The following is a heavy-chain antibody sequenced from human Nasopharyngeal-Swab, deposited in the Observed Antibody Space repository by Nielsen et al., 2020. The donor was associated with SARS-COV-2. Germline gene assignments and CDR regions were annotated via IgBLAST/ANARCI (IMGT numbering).Heavy chain of an antibody. Sequence: GGSLRLSCAASGFTFSSYGMHWVRQAPGNGLGWVPVISYDGSNKYYADSVKGRFTISRDNSKNTLYLQMNSLRAEDTAVYYCAKDSWDIVVVVAVPYYYYYMDVWGKGTTVTVSS. CDR3: AKDSWDIVVVVAVPYYYYYMDV. J-gene: IGHJ6*03. V-gene: IGHV3-30*18. CDR2: ISYDGSNK. CDR1: GFTFSSYG. D-gene: IGHD2-15*01.